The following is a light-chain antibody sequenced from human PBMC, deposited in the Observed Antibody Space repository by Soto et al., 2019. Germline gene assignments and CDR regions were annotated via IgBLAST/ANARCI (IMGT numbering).Light chain of an antibody. CDR1: TSNIGSNY. CDR2: RNN. CDR3: ATWDDSLNGFYV. Sequence: QSVLTQPPSASGTPGQGVTTSCSGSTSNIGSNYVYWYQQLPGTAPTLLIYRNNQRPSGVPDRFSGSKSGTSASLAISGLRSDDEADYFCATWDDSLNGFYVFGTGTKVTVL. V-gene: IGLV1-47*01. J-gene: IGLJ1*01.